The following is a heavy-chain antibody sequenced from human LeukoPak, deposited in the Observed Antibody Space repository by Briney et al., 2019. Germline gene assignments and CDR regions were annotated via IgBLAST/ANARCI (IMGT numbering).Heavy chain of an antibody. Sequence: SETLSLTCTVSGGSISSGGYYWSWIRQPPGKGLEWIGYIYHSGSTYYNPSLKSRVTISVDRSKNQFSLKLSSVTAADTAVYYCARDFWSTPSGVYFDYWGQGTLVTVSS. D-gene: IGHD3-3*01. J-gene: IGHJ4*02. CDR2: IYHSGST. V-gene: IGHV4-30-2*01. CDR1: GGSISSGGYY. CDR3: ARDFWSTPSGVYFDY.